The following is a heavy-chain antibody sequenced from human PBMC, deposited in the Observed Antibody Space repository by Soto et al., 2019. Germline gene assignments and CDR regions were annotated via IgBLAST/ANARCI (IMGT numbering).Heavy chain of an antibody. CDR3: ARGGGFDS. CDR1: GDSITSGDNY. CDR2: IYYSGRS. J-gene: IGHJ4*02. V-gene: IGHV4-30-4*01. Sequence: QLQESGPGLVKPSQTLSLTCTVSGDSITSGDNYWSWIRQPPGKGLEWIGYIYYSGRSYYTPSLQSRVTMSVDTSQNQFSLALTSVTAAETAVYYCARGGGFDSWGRGTLVTVSS. D-gene: IGHD3-16*01.